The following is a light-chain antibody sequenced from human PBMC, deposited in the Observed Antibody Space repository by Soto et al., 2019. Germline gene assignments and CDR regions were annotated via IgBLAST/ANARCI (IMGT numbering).Light chain of an antibody. Sequence: DIQMTQSPSTLSASVGDGVTITCRASESIRSWLAWYQQKPGKAPKFLIYDASTLESGVPSRFSGSGSGTEFTLTISSVQPDDFATYYCQQYNSYSPYTFGQGTKVEIK. CDR3: QQYNSYSPYT. J-gene: IGKJ2*01. CDR1: ESIRSW. V-gene: IGKV1-5*01. CDR2: DAS.